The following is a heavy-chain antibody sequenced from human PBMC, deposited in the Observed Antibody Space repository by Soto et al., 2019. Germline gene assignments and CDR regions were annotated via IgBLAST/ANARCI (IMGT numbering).Heavy chain of an antibody. Sequence: TGGSLRLSCAASEFTVSNSYMSWVRQAPGKGLEWVSVLYSGGYAYYADSVKGRFTLSRDHSKNTLYLQMNSLRAGDTAVYYCARVSYDVSRGYYFDYWGQGTLVTVSS. CDR3: ARVSYDVSRGYYFDY. CDR2: LYSGGYA. D-gene: IGHD2-8*01. V-gene: IGHV3-53*01. J-gene: IGHJ4*02. CDR1: EFTVSNSY.